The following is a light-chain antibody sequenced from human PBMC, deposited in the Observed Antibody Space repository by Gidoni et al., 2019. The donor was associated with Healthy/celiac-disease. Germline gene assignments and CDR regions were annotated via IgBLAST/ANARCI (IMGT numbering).Light chain of an antibody. CDR3: QQYYSTPVT. CDR2: WAS. Sequence: DIVMTQSPDSLAVSLGERATINCKSSQSVLYSSNNKNYLAWYQQKPGQPPKLLIYWASTLESGVPDRFSGSGSGTDFTLTISSLQAEDVAVYYCQQYYSTPVTFGQGTKVEIK. J-gene: IGKJ1*01. V-gene: IGKV4-1*01. CDR1: QSVLYSSNNKNY.